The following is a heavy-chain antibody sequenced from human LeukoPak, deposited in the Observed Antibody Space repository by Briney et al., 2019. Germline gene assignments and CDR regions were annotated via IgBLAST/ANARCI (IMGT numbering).Heavy chain of an antibody. CDR3: AKALWFGELRPNYFDY. V-gene: IGHV3-11*01. D-gene: IGHD3-10*01. CDR2: ISSSGTTI. J-gene: IGHJ4*02. CDR1: GFTFSDYY. Sequence: GGSLRLSCAASGFTFSDYYMSWIRQAPGKGLEWVSYISSSGTTIYYADSVKGRFTISRDNAKNSLFLQMNSLRAEDTAVYYCAKALWFGELRPNYFDYWGQGTLVTVSS.